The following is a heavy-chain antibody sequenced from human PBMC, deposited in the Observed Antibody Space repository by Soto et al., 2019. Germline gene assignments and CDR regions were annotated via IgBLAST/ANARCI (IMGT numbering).Heavy chain of an antibody. D-gene: IGHD3-22*01. V-gene: IGHV1-8*01. J-gene: IGHJ4*02. CDR2: MNANNGNT. Sequence: ASVKVSCKASGYTFTSYDINWVRQATGQGLEYMGWMNANNGNTGYAKKFQGRVTMTRDTSANTAYMELSSLIYEDTAVYYCARPKDYDDCLDLWGQGTLVTAPQ. CDR3: ARPKDYDDCLDL. CDR1: GYTFTSYD.